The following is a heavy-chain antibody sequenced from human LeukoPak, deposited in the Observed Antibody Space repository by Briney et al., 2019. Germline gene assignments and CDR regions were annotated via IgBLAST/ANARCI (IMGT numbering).Heavy chain of an antibody. CDR1: GFTPADYT. Sequence: GGSLRLSCVASGFTPADYTMHWVRQAPGKGQEWVSLITRDGGITHYADSEKGRVTISRDNSKNSLYLQMNSLRTEDTALYYCAKDLFGVGNTNFDHWGQGALVTVSS. CDR2: ITRDGGIT. V-gene: IGHV3-43*01. CDR3: AKDLFGVGNTNFDH. D-gene: IGHD3-16*01. J-gene: IGHJ4*02.